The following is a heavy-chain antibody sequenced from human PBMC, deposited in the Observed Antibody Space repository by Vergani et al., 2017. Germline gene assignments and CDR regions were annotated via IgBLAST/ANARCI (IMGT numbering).Heavy chain of an antibody. CDR1: GGTFSSYA. Sequence: QVQLVQSGAEVKKPGSSVKVSCKASGGTFSSYAISWVRQAPGQGLEWMGRIIPIFGTANYAQKFQGRVTITADESTGTAYMELSSLRSENTAVYYCARAPRDGYTWYYVDYWGQGTLVTVSS. D-gene: IGHD5-24*01. CDR2: IIPIFGTA. CDR3: ARAPRDGYTWYYVDY. J-gene: IGHJ4*02. V-gene: IGHV1-69*13.